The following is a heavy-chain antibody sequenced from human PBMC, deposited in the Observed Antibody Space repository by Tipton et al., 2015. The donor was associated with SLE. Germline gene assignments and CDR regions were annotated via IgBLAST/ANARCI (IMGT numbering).Heavy chain of an antibody. J-gene: IGHJ4*02. CDR3: AKASIVGATNY. Sequence: GSLRLSCAASGFTFSSYAMSWVRQAPGKGLEWVSAISGSGGSTYYADSVKGRLTISRDNSKNTLYLQMSSLRAEDTAVYYCAKASIVGATNYWGQGTLVTASS. D-gene: IGHD1-26*01. CDR1: GFTFSSYA. CDR2: ISGSGGST. V-gene: IGHV3-23*01.